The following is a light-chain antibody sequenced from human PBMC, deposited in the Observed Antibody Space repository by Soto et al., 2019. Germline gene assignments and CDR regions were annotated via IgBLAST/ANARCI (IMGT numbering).Light chain of an antibody. Sequence: ENVLTQPPGTLSLSPGDRATLSCRASQSVSSNYFAWYQQIPGQPPRLLIYGASTRAPGIPDRFSGSDSGTDFTLTISSLEPEDFAVYYCQQYGSSPYTFGQGTKLEIK. CDR2: GAS. V-gene: IGKV3-20*01. CDR1: QSVSSNY. J-gene: IGKJ2*01. CDR3: QQYGSSPYT.